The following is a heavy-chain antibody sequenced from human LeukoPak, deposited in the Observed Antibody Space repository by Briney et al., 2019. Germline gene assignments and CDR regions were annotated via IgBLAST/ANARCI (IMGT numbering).Heavy chain of an antibody. CDR1: GFRFSSYA. CDR2: ISYDGSDK. V-gene: IGHV3-30-3*01. J-gene: IGHJ4*02. Sequence: PGRSLRLSCAASGFRFSSYAMHWVRQAPGKGLEWVAVISYDGSDKYYADSVKGRFTISSDNSKNTLYLQMNSLRAEDTAVYYCARDVASWLQSPGFDYWGQGILVTVSS. D-gene: IGHD5-24*01. CDR3: ARDVASWLQSPGFDY.